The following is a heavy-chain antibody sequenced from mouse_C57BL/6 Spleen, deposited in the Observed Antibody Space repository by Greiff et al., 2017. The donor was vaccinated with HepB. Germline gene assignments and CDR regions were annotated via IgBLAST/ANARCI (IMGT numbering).Heavy chain of an antibody. CDR3: ARRYGSNYWYFDV. CDR2: IDPSDSYT. Sequence: VQLQQPGAELVRPGTSVKLSCKASGYTFTSYWMHWVKQRPGQGLEWIGVIDPSDSYTNYNQKFKGKATLTVDTSSSTAYMQLSSLTSEDSAVYYCARRYGSNYWYFDVWGTGTTVTVSS. CDR1: GYTFTSYW. V-gene: IGHV1-59*01. D-gene: IGHD1-1*01. J-gene: IGHJ1*03.